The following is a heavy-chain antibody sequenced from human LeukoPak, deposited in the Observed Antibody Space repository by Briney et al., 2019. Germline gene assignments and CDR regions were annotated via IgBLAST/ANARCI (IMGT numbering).Heavy chain of an antibody. CDR1: GYIFTSYD. Sequence: ASVKVSCKASGYIFTSYDINWVRQATGQGLEWMGWMNPNSGNTGYAQKFQGRVTTTRNTSISAAYMELSGLRSEDTAVYYCARVRGLTGDPWGQGTLVTVSS. J-gene: IGHJ4*02. D-gene: IGHD7-27*01. V-gene: IGHV1-8*01. CDR2: MNPNSGNT. CDR3: ARVRGLTGDP.